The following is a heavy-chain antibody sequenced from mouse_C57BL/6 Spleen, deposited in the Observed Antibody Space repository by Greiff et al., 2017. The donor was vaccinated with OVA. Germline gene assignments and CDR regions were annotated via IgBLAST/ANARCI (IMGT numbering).Heavy chain of an antibody. J-gene: IGHJ4*01. Sequence: EVKLMESGPGMVNPSQSLSLTCTVTGYSITSGYDWHWIRPFPGNKLEWMGYISYSGSTNYNPSLKSRISITHDTSKNHFFLTLNSVTTEDTATYYCARGSYYYAMDYWGQGTSVTVSS. V-gene: IGHV3-1*01. CDR3: ARGSYYYAMDY. CDR1: GYSITSGYD. CDR2: ISYSGST.